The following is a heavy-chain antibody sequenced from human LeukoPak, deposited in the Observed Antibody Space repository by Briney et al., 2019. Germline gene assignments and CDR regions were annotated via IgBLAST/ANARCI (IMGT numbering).Heavy chain of an antibody. CDR2: INPDSGGT. J-gene: IGHJ3*02. CDR3: ARPSGTYLLLDAFDI. V-gene: IGHV1-2*02. CDR1: GYTFTGYY. D-gene: IGHD1-26*01. Sequence: ASVKVSCKASGYTFTGYYMHWVRQAPGQGLGWMGWINPDSGGTNYAQKFRGRVTMTRDTSISTAYMELSRLRSDDTAVYYCARPSGTYLLLDAFDIWGQGTMVTVSS.